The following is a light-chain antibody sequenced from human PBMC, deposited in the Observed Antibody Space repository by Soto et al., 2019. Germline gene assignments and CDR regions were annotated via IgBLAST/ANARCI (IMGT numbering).Light chain of an antibody. CDR2: SND. J-gene: IGLJ2*01. CDR3: AAWDDSLNTL. CDR1: YSNIGRYT. V-gene: IGLV1-44*01. Sequence: QAVVTQPPSVSGTPGQRVTISCSGSYSNIGRYTVNWYQQLPGSAPKLLIWSNDQRPSGVPDRFSGSKSGTSASLAISGLQSDDEADYYCAAWDDSLNTLFGGGTKVTVL.